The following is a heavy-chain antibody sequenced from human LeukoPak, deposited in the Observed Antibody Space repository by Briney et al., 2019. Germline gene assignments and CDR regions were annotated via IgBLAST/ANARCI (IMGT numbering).Heavy chain of an antibody. V-gene: IGHV1-2*02. J-gene: IGHJ4*02. CDR2: INPNSGGT. Sequence: ASVKVSCKASGYTFTGYYIHWVRQAPGQGLEWMGWINPNSGGTNCAQKFQGRVTMTRDTSISTAYMELSRLTSDDTAVYYCARTAYDILTGYYLNYFDYWGQGTLVTVSS. CDR3: ARTAYDILTGYYLNYFDY. CDR1: GYTFTGYY. D-gene: IGHD3-9*01.